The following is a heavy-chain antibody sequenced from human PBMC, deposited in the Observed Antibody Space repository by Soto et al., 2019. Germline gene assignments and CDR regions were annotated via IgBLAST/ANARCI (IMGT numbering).Heavy chain of an antibody. D-gene: IGHD4-17*01. CDR1: GGTFSSYT. Sequence: QVQLVQSGAEVKKPGSSVKVSCKASGGTFSSYTISWVRQAPGQGLEWMGRIIPILGIANYAQKFQGRVTITADKSTSTAYMELSSLRSEDKAVYYCARAFRYGDYPNDYWGQGTLVTVSS. V-gene: IGHV1-69*02. J-gene: IGHJ4*02. CDR3: ARAFRYGDYPNDY. CDR2: IIPILGIA.